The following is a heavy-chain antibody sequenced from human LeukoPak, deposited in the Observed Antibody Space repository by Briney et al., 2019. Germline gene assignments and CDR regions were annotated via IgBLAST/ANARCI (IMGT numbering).Heavy chain of an antibody. V-gene: IGHV4-34*01. Sequence: SETLSLTCAVYGGSFSGYYWSWIRQPPGKGLEWIGEINHSGSTNYNPSLKSRVTISVDTSKNQFSLKLSSVTAADTAVYYCARGRLAKVYCYYYYMDVWGKGTTVTVSS. CDR2: INHSGST. CDR1: GGSFSGYY. CDR3: ARGRLAKVYCYYYYMDV. J-gene: IGHJ6*03.